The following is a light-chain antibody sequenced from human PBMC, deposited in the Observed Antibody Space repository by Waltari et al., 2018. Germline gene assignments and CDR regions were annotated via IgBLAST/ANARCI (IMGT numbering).Light chain of an antibody. CDR2: GAS. CDR3: QQLNAYPPYS. J-gene: IGKJ2*03. Sequence: DIQLTQSPSFLSTFVGDIVTITCRASQGISTYLAWYQQKPGKAPKLLIYGASTLRSGVPSRCSGRGSGTEFTLTISSLQPEDFATYYCQQLNAYPPYSFGQGTKLEIK. V-gene: IGKV1-9*01. CDR1: QGISTY.